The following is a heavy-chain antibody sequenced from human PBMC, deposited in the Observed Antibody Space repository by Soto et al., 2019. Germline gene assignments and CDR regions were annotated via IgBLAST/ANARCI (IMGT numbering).Heavy chain of an antibody. CDR1: GFTFSSYG. Sequence: QVQLVESGGGVVQPGRSLRLSCVASGFTFSSYGMHWVRQAPGKGLEWVAIISYDGSNTYYADSVKGRFTISRDNSKNTLERQMNSLRAEDTSVYYCAKEGGLSGSYYISSSYYFDYWGQGTLVTVSS. CDR2: ISYDGSNT. CDR3: AKEGGLSGSYYISSSYYFDY. D-gene: IGHD1-26*01. V-gene: IGHV3-30*18. J-gene: IGHJ4*02.